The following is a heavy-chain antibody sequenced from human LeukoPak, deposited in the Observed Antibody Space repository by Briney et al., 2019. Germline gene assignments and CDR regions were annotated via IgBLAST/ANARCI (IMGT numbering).Heavy chain of an antibody. J-gene: IGHJ5*02. V-gene: IGHV4-59*01. Sequence: SETLSLTCTVSGGPISSYYWSWIPQPPGPGLKCFGDFYYSGSTHYNPSLKSRVTISVDTSKNQFSLKLNSVTAADTAVYYCARTTEDCSSTSCYQYWFDPWGQGTLVTVSS. CDR1: GGPISSYY. CDR2: FYYSGST. D-gene: IGHD2-2*01. CDR3: ARTTEDCSSTSCYQYWFDP.